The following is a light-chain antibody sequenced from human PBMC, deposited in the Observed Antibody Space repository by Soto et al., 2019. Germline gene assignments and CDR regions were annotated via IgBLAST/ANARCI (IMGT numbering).Light chain of an antibody. CDR1: QSISSW. V-gene: IGKV1-5*03. Sequence: DIQMTQSPSTLSASVGDRVTITCRASQSISSWLAWYQLKPGKAPKLLIYKASSLESGVPSRFSGSGSGTEFTLTISSLQPDDFATYYCQQYNSYSPTFGGGTKVEIK. CDR2: KAS. J-gene: IGKJ4*01. CDR3: QQYNSYSPT.